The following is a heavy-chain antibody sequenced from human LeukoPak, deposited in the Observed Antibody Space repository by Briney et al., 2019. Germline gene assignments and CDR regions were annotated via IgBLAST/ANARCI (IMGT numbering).Heavy chain of an antibody. Sequence: GGSLRLSCAASGFTFDDYAMHWVRQAPGKGLEWVSGISWNSGSIGYADSVKGRFTISRDNAKNPLYLQMNSLRAEDTALYYCAKDQGSSGWYYYYGMDVWGQGTTVTVSS. J-gene: IGHJ6*02. D-gene: IGHD6-19*01. CDR3: AKDQGSSGWYYYYGMDV. CDR1: GFTFDDYA. CDR2: ISWNSGSI. V-gene: IGHV3-9*01.